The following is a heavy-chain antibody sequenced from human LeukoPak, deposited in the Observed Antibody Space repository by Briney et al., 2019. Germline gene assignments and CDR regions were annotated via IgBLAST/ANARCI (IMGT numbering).Heavy chain of an antibody. D-gene: IGHD1-26*01. Sequence: PSETLSLTCTVSGGSISSYYWSWIRQPPGKGLEWIGFIYYSGSTNYNPSLKSRVTISVDTSKNQFFLNLRSVTAADTAVYYCARGSDSGSYRWYYYYYMDVWGKGTTVTVSS. J-gene: IGHJ6*03. CDR2: IYYSGST. V-gene: IGHV4-59*01. CDR1: GGSISSYY. CDR3: ARGSDSGSYRWYYYYYMDV.